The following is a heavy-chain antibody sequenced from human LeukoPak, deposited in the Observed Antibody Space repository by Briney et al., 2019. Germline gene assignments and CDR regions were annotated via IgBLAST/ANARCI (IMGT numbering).Heavy chain of an antibody. CDR1: GFTFSTFW. D-gene: IGHD1-14*01. Sequence: PGGSLTLSCVGSGFTFSTFWMAWVRQAPGKGLEWVANMKHDRSAKHYVDSVKGRFTISRDNAQNSLYLHMNSLRAEDTAVYYCARDVDGNLDYWGQGTLATVSS. V-gene: IGHV3-7*01. CDR2: MKHDRSAK. CDR3: ARDVDGNLDY. J-gene: IGHJ4*02.